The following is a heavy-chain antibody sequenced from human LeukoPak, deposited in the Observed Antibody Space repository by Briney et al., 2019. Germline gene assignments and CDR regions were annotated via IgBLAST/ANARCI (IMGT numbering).Heavy chain of an antibody. Sequence: GGSLRLSCAASGFTFDDYAMHWVRQAPGKGLEWVSGISWNSGSIGYADSVKGRFTISRDNAKNSLYLQMSSLRAEDTALYYCAKDSGYSYGYGYYYGMDVWGQGTTVTVPS. J-gene: IGHJ6*02. CDR3: AKDSGYSYGYGYYYGMDV. V-gene: IGHV3-9*01. D-gene: IGHD5-18*01. CDR1: GFTFDDYA. CDR2: ISWNSGSI.